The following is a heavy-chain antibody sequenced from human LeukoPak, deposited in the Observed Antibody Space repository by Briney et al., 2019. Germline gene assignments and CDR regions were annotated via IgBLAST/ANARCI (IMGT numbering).Heavy chain of an antibody. CDR2: VSSTSRYI. J-gene: IGHJ4*02. CDR3: TRAVAAADFSPGF. Sequence: GVSLRLSCVASGFIFSSYSMNWVRQAPGKGLEWVSSVSSTSRYIYYADSVKGRFTISRDNAENSLFLQMNSLRAEDTAVYYCTRAVAAADFSPGFWGQGTLVTVSS. V-gene: IGHV3-21*01. CDR1: GFIFSSYS. D-gene: IGHD6-13*01.